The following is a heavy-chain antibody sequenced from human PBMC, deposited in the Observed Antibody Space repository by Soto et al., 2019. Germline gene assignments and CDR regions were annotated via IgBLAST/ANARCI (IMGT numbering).Heavy chain of an antibody. V-gene: IGHV3-30*18. CDR3: AKDKHIVVVTAPFDY. CDR1: GFTFSSYG. CDR2: ISYDGSNK. Sequence: GGSLRLSCAASGFTFSSYGMHWVRQAPGKGLECVAVISYDGSNKYYADSVKGRFTISRDNSKNTLCLQMNSLRAEDTAVYYCAKDKHIVVVTAPFDYWGQGT. J-gene: IGHJ4*02. D-gene: IGHD2-21*02.